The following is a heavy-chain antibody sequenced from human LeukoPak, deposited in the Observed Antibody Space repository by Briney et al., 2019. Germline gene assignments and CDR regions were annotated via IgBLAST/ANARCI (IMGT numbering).Heavy chain of an antibody. J-gene: IGHJ4*02. V-gene: IGHV1-18*01. D-gene: IGHD3-10*01. Sequence: ASVKVSRKGSGYNLTKLGISWVRPAPGQGVEGIGWISAYNGNTNYAQKLQGRVTMTTDTSTSTAYMELRSLRSDDTAVYYCARELTPYGSGSYAAYWGQGTLVTVSS. CDR3: ARELTPYGSGSYAAY. CDR2: ISAYNGNT. CDR1: GYNLTKLG.